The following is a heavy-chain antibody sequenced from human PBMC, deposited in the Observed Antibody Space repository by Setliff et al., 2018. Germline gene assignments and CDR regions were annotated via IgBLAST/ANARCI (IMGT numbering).Heavy chain of an antibody. J-gene: IGHJ6*03. Sequence: GASVKVSCKASGYTFANYGLHWVRQAPGQRLEWMGWINAGNGDTKFSQKFQDTITMTADTSASTAYMELSSLRSEDTAVYYCARGRPTYFIDVWGKGTTVTVSS. CDR2: INAGNGDT. CDR3: ARGRPTYFIDV. CDR1: GYTFANYG. V-gene: IGHV1-3*01.